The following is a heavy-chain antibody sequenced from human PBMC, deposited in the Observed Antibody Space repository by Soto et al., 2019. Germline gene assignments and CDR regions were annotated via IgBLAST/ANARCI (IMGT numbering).Heavy chain of an antibody. V-gene: IGHV3-23*01. Sequence: EVQLLESGGGLVQPGGSLRLSCAASGFTFSYYAMSWVRQTPEKGLEWVSAISGRGDSTNYADSVKGRFTISRDNFKNTLYLQMNSLRADDTAVYYCAEGTGHDAFDVWGRGTMVTVSS. CDR1: GFTFSYYA. J-gene: IGHJ3*01. CDR3: AEGTGHDAFDV. D-gene: IGHD1-1*01. CDR2: ISGRGDST.